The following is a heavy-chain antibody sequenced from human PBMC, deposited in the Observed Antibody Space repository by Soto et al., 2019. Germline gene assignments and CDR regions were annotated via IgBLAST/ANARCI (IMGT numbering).Heavy chain of an antibody. V-gene: IGHV4-31*03. CDR1: GGSISSGGYY. Sequence: QVQLQESGPGLVKPSQTLSLTCTVSGGSISSGGYYWSWIRQHPGKGLEWIGYIYSSGLTYYNPSLKSRFSIAVDTSKNQFSLRVTSVTAADAAVYYCARAPAAHMDVWGQGTTVTVS. CDR2: IYSSGLT. CDR3: ARAPAAHMDV. D-gene: IGHD2-15*01. J-gene: IGHJ6*02.